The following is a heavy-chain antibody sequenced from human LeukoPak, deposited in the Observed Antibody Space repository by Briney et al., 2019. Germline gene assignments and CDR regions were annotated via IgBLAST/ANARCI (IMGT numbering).Heavy chain of an antibody. D-gene: IGHD6-13*01. CDR3: ARDGSAAGIYFDL. CDR2: IRQDGSEK. V-gene: IGHV3-7*01. CDR1: GFIFSDYW. J-gene: IGHJ4*01. Sequence: PGGSLRLSCAASGFIFSDYWVNWVRQAPGKGLEWVASIRQDGSEKTYVDSVKGRFTISRDNTKNSLYLQMSSLTAEDTAVYYCARDGSAAGIYFDLWGQGTLVTVSS.